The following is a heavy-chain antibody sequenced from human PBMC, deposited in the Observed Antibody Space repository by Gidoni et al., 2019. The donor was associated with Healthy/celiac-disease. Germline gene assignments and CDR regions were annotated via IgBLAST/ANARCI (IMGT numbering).Heavy chain of an antibody. CDR2: ISSSGSTI. D-gene: IGHD2-15*01. V-gene: IGHV3-48*03. CDR1: GFTFSSYE. Sequence: EVQLVESGGGLVQPGGSLRLSCAASGFTFSSYEMNWVRQAPGKGLEWVSYISSSGSTIYYADSVKGRFTISRDNAKNSLYLQMNSLRAEDTAVYYCARVGHYCSGGSCYHGMDVWGQGTTVTVSS. J-gene: IGHJ6*02. CDR3: ARVGHYCSGGSCYHGMDV.